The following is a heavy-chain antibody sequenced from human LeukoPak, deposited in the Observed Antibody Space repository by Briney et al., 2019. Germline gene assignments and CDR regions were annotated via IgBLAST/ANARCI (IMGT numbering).Heavy chain of an antibody. V-gene: IGHV3-48*03. J-gene: IGHJ4*02. D-gene: IGHD7-27*01. Sequence: PGGSLRLSCAASGFTFSGYGMNWVRQAPGKGLDWVSYISNNGRTIYYADSVKGRFTISRDNAKNSLYLQMNSLRAKDTAVYYCARVLLGTLYYWGQGTLVTVSS. CDR2: ISNNGRTI. CDR1: GFTFSGYG. CDR3: ARVLLGTLYY.